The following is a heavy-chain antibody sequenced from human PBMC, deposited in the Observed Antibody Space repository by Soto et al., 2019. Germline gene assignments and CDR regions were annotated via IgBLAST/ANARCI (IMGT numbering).Heavy chain of an antibody. Sequence: LRLSCAASGFNVNSDYMNWVRQTPGKGLEWVASIYSGETTYYADSVRGRFTIPSDKSKNTLYFQLSSLRIEDTAVYYCTRDGRGLGRLSLFEYWGQGVLVTVSS. CDR1: GFNVNSDY. V-gene: IGHV3-53*01. CDR3: TRDGRGLGRLSLFEY. D-gene: IGHD2-21*02. CDR2: IYSGETT. J-gene: IGHJ4*02.